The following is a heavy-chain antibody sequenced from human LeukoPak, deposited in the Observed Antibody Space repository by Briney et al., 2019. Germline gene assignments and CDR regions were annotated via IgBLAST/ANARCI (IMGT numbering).Heavy chain of an antibody. CDR3: ARGRFYYYYYMDV. J-gene: IGHJ6*03. CDR2: IYYSGST. V-gene: IGHV4-59*01. Sequence: ASETLSLTCTVSGSSISSYYWSWIRQPPGKGLEWIGYIYYSGSTNYNPSLKSRVTISVDTSKNQFSLKLSSVTAADTAVYYCARGRFYYYYYMDVWGKGTTVTVSS. CDR1: GSSISSYY. D-gene: IGHD3-3*01.